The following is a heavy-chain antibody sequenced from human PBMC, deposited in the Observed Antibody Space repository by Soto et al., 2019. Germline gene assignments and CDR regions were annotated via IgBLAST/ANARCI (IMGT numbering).Heavy chain of an antibody. J-gene: IGHJ6*02. CDR3: ARHSPTLAAAGLSSLHYGMDV. CDR2: IYPADSDT. Sequence: GESLKISCKASGYSFTNYWIGWVRQMPGKGLEWMGIIYPADSDTRYSPSFQGQVTISADKSISTAYLQWSSLKASDTAMYYCARHSPTLAAAGLSSLHYGMDVWGQGTTVTVSS. D-gene: IGHD6-13*01. V-gene: IGHV5-51*01. CDR1: GYSFTNYW.